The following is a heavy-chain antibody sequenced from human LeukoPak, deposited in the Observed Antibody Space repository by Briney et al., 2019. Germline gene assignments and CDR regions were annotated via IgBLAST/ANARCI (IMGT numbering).Heavy chain of an antibody. CDR1: GFTFSSYE. J-gene: IGHJ6*03. V-gene: IGHV3-48*03. D-gene: IGHD1-26*01. CDR3: ARDPGTDPGLGMDV. CDR2: ISSSGSTI. Sequence: GGSLRLSCAASGFTFSSYEMNWVRQAPGKGLEWVSYISSSGSTIYYADSVKGRFTISRDNAKNSLYLQMNSLRAGDTAVYYCARDPGTDPGLGMDVWGKGTTVTVSS.